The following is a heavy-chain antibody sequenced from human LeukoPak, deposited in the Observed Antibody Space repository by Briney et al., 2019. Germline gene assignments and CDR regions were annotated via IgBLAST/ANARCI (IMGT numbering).Heavy chain of an antibody. CDR2: ISGTGGRT. V-gene: IGHV3-23*01. D-gene: IGHD6-13*01. Sequence: GGSLRLSCAASGFAFSRYAMSWVRQAPGKGLEWVSSISGTGGRTYYADSVKGRFTISRDNSENTLDLQMNSLRADDTAVYYCARDGYSNYWYLNFWGQGTLVTVSS. CDR3: ARDGYSNYWYLNF. J-gene: IGHJ4*02. CDR1: GFAFSRYA.